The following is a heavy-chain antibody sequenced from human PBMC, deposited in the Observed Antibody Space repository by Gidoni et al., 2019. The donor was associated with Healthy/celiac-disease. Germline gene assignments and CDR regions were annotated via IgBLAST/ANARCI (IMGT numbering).Heavy chain of an antibody. CDR2: INRDGSST. Sequence: EVQLVESGGGVVQPGGSLRLSCAASGSTFSSYWMHWVRQAPGKGLVWVSRINRDGSSTSYSDSVKCRFTISRDNAKNTLYLQMNSLRAEDTAVYYCARVLWSGYVDFDYWGQGTLVTVSS. J-gene: IGHJ4*02. CDR3: ARVLWSGYVDFDY. V-gene: IGHV3-74*01. CDR1: GSTFSSYW. D-gene: IGHD3-3*01.